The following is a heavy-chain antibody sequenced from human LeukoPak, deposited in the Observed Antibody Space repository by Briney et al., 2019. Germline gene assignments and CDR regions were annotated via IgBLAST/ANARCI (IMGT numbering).Heavy chain of an antibody. CDR3: ARVGWLLGLDY. V-gene: IGHV4-59*01. D-gene: IGHD3-22*01. J-gene: IGHJ4*02. Sequence: SETLSLTCTLSGGALSSYYWSWIRQPPGKAMEWIGYIYDSGSTNYNASLKSRVTISVDTSKNEFSLKLSSVTAADTAVYYCARVGWLLGLDYWGQGTLVTVSS. CDR1: GGALSSYY. CDR2: IYDSGST.